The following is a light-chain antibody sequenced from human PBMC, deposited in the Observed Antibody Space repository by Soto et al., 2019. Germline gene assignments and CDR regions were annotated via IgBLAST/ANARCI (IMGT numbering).Light chain of an antibody. J-gene: IGKJ4*01. CDR3: QHYDHLPPLS. Sequence: DIQMTQSPSSLSASVGDRVTITCQASQDIKNYLNWYQQKPGKAPNLQIYDASNLQTGVPSRFSGSGSGTHFTFTISSLQPEDIATYYCQHYDHLPPLSFGGGTKVEIK. CDR2: DAS. V-gene: IGKV1-33*01. CDR1: QDIKNY.